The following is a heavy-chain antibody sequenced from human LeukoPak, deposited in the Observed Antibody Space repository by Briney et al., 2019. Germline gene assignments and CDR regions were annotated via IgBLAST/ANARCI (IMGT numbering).Heavy chain of an antibody. D-gene: IGHD3-9*01. J-gene: IGHJ4*02. CDR1: GFTFSTYA. CDR3: ARGRYFDRYYFDY. CDR2: LSGSGGTT. Sequence: GGSLRLSCAASGFTFSTYAMTWVRQAPEKGLEWVSALSGSGGTTYYADSVKGRFTISRDNSRNTLYLEMNSLRAEDTAVYYCARGRYFDRYYFDYWGQGTLVTVSS. V-gene: IGHV3-23*01.